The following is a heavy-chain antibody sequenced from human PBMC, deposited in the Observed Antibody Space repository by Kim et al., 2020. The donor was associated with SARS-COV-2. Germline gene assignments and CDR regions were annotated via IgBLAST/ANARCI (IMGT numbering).Heavy chain of an antibody. CDR1: GFTFSDSN. D-gene: IGHD2-15*01. CDR3: VRETYCTGGSCYFFDY. J-gene: IGHJ4*01. CDR2: ISHSSSYI. Sequence: GGSLRLSCAASGFTFSDSNMNWVRQAPGKGLEWVSYISHSSSYIYYADSVKGRFTISRDNAKNSLYLQMNSLRAEDTAVYYCVRETYCTGGSCYFFDYWG. V-gene: IGHV3-21*06.